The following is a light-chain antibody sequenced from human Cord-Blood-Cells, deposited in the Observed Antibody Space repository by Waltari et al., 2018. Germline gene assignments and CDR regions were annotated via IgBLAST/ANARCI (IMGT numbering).Light chain of an antibody. J-gene: IGLJ2*01. CDR2: DVS. CDR3: CSYAGSYTYVV. CDR1: SSDVGGYNY. Sequence: QSALTQPRSVSGSPGQSVTISCTRTSSDVGGYNYVSWYQQHPGKAPKLMIYDVSKRPSGVPDRFSGSKAGNTASLTSSGLQAEDEADYYCCSYAGSYTYVVFGGGTKLTVL. V-gene: IGLV2-11*01.